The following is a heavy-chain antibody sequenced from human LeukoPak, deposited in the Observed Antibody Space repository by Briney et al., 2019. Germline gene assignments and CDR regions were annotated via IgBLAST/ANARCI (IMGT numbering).Heavy chain of an antibody. CDR1: VGSISSGNW. J-gene: IGHJ6*02. V-gene: IGHV4-4*02. CDR3: ATAPILRGEGGEHYKYGMDV. Sequence: SGTLSLTCAVSVGSISSGNWWTWVRQSPGKGLEWIGEIYHNGTHNYNPSLKSRVTIPADTFKNHFSLKLTSVTAADTAVYYCATAPILRGEGGEHYKYGMDVWGQGTTVIVSS. CDR2: IYHNGTH. D-gene: IGHD2-2*02.